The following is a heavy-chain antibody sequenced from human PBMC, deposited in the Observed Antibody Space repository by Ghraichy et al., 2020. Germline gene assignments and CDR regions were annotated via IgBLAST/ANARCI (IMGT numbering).Heavy chain of an antibody. J-gene: IGHJ6*04. Sequence: SETLSLTCAVSGGSFSGYYWSWIRQPPGKGLEWIGDINHSGDTNYNPSLKSRVTISVDTSKNQFSLKLSSVTAADTAVYYCAGRWFGYGLDGWGKGTTVTVAS. CDR1: GGSFSGYY. V-gene: IGHV4-34*01. D-gene: IGHD3-10*01. CDR3: AGRWFGYGLDG. CDR2: INHSGDT.